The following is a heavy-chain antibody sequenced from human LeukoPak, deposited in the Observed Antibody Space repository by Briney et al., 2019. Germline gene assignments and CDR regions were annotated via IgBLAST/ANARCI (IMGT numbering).Heavy chain of an antibody. J-gene: IGHJ4*02. CDR3: ARGNYGGNSDFRDFDY. CDR2: IYYSGST. CDR1: GGSISSGDYY. D-gene: IGHD4-23*01. V-gene: IGHV4-30-4*01. Sequence: SQTLSLTCTVSGGSISSGDYYWSWIRQPPGKGLERIGYIYYSGSTYYNPSLKSRVTISVDTSKNQFSPKLSSVTAADTAVYYCARGNYGGNSDFRDFDYWGQGTLVTVSS.